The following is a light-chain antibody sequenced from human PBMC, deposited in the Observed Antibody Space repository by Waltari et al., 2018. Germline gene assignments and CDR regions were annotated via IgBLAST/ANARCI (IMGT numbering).Light chain of an antibody. J-gene: IGKJ2*01. CDR2: DAS. Sequence: DIQMTQSPSSLSASVGDTVTITCQASQDISNYLNWYQQKPGKAPKLLIYDASNLETGVPSRFSGSGSGTDFTFTISSLQPEDIATYYGQQYDNLPMYTFGQGTKLEIK. CDR1: QDISNY. V-gene: IGKV1-33*01. CDR3: QQYDNLPMYT.